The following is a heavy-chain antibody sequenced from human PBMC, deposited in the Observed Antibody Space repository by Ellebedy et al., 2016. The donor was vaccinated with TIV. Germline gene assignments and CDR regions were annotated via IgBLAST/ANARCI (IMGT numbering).Heavy chain of an antibody. CDR3: AKDMNVDTSMVFDY. J-gene: IGHJ4*01. CDR2: ISWDGGTT. V-gene: IGHV3-43*01. CDR1: GFTFDDHT. D-gene: IGHD5-18*01. Sequence: GESLKISCSAPGFTFDDHTMHWVRQAPGKGLEWVSLISWDGGTTFYADSVKGRFTISRDSSKNSLYLQLNSLRVEDTAIYYCAKDMNVDTSMVFDYWGHGTLVTVSS.